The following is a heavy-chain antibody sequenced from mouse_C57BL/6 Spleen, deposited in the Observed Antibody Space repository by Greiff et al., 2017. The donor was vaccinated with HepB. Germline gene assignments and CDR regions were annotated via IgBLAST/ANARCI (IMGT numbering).Heavy chain of an antibody. Sequence: KQSNGKSLEWIGVINPNYGTTSYNQKFKGKATLTVDQSSSTAYMQLNSLTSEDSAVYYCASTYSNYVDYWGQGTTLTVSS. J-gene: IGHJ2*01. CDR3: ASTYSNYVDY. D-gene: IGHD2-5*01. CDR2: INPNYGTT. V-gene: IGHV1-39*01.